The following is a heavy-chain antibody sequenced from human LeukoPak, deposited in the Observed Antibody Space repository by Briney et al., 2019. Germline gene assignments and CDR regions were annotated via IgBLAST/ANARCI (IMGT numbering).Heavy chain of an antibody. Sequence: GGSLRLSCAASGFTFSSYEMNWVRQAPGKGLEWVSYISSSGSTTYYADSVKGRFTISRDNAKNSLYLQMNSLRAEDTAVYYCARDCGGQAAFEDWYFDLWGRGTLVTVSS. CDR3: ARDCGGQAAFEDWYFDL. J-gene: IGHJ2*01. D-gene: IGHD2-21*01. V-gene: IGHV3-48*03. CDR1: GFTFSSYE. CDR2: ISSSGSTT.